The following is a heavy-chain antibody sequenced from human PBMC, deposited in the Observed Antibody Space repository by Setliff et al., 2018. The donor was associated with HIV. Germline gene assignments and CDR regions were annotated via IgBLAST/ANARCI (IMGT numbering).Heavy chain of an antibody. CDR3: AKLTPFDY. Sequence: SETLSLTCAVSGYSISSGYYGGWIRQPPGKGLEWIGDIYHSGSTYYNPSLESRVTISVDTSKNQFSLKVSSVTAADTAVYYCAKLTPFDYWGQGTLVTVSS. V-gene: IGHV4-38-2*01. CDR2: IYHSGST. J-gene: IGHJ4*02. D-gene: IGHD7-27*01. CDR1: GYSISSGYY.